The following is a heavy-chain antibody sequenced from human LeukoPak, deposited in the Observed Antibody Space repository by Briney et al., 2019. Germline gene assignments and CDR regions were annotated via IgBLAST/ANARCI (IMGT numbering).Heavy chain of an antibody. V-gene: IGHV4-39*07. D-gene: IGHD3-22*01. Sequence: SETLSLTCTVSGGSISSSSYYWGWIRQPPGKGLEWIGSIYYSGSTYYNPSLKSRVTISVDTSKNQFSLKLSSVTAADTAVYYCARECWDPNIYYYDSSGYTKGAFDIWGQGTMVTVSS. CDR3: ARECWDPNIYYYDSSGYTKGAFDI. CDR1: GGSISSSSYY. CDR2: IYYSGST. J-gene: IGHJ3*02.